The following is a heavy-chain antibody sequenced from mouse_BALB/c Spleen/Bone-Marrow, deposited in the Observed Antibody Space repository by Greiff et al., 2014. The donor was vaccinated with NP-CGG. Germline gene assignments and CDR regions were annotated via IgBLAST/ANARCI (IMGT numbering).Heavy chain of an antibody. CDR1: GDSITSGY. V-gene: IGHV3-8*02. CDR3: ARGYGNYRAWFAY. D-gene: IGHD2-1*01. J-gene: IGHJ3*01. CDR2: ISYSDST. Sequence: EVMLVESGPSLVKPSQTLSLTCSVTGDSITSGYWNWIRKFPGNKLEYMGYISYSDSTYYNPSLKSRISITRDTPKNQYYLQLNSVTTEDTATYYCARGYGNYRAWFAYWGQGTLVTVSA.